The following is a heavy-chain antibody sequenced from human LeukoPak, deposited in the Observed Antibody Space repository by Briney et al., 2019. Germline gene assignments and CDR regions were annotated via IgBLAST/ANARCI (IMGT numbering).Heavy chain of an antibody. J-gene: IGHJ2*01. D-gene: IGHD2-15*01. CDR2: IYYSGST. V-gene: IGHV4-59*01. Sequence: PSETLSLTCTVSGGSISSYYWSWIRQPPGKGLEWIGYIYYSGSTNYNPSLKSRVTISVDTSKNQFSLKLSSVTAADTAVYYCAREEAGGGYCSGGSCQTPFFYWYFDLWGRGTLVTVSS. CDR3: AREEAGGGYCSGGSCQTPFFYWYFDL. CDR1: GGSISSYY.